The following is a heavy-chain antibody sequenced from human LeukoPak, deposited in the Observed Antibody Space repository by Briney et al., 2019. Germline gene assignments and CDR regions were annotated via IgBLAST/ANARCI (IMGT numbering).Heavy chain of an antibody. D-gene: IGHD6-13*01. V-gene: IGHV6-1*01. CDR2: AYSRSKWSY. J-gene: IGHJ4*02. CDR3: ARVAQQPDYYFDY. CDR1: GDSVSSDSAA. Sequence: SQTLSLTCAISGDSVSSDSAAWNWIRQSPSRGLEWLGRAYSRSKWSYDYAVSLKSRMTINPDTSKNQFSLQLNSVTPEDTAVYYCARVAQQPDYYFDYWGQGILVTVSS.